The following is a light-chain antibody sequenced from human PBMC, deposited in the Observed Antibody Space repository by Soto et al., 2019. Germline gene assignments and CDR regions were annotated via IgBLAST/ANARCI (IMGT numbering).Light chain of an antibody. J-gene: IGKJ4*01. V-gene: IGKV3-15*01. CDR3: WPLT. CDR1: QSVSNN. Sequence: EIVMTQSPATLSVSPGERATLSCRASQSVSNNLAWYQQKPGQAPRLLIYHASTRATGIPARFSGSGSGTEFTLTISSLQSEDFAVYYKWPLTFGGGTKVEIK. CDR2: HAS.